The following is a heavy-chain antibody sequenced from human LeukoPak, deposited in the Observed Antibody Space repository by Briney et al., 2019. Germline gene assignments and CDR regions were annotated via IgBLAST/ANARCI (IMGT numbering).Heavy chain of an antibody. J-gene: IGHJ6*02. V-gene: IGHV4-4*02. CDR3: ARDFSYCSSTSCYDYYYYGMDV. D-gene: IGHD2-2*01. CDR2: IYHSGST. CDR1: GGSISSSNW. Sequence: SETLSLTCAVSGGSISSSNWWSWVRQPPGQGLEWIGEIYHSGSTNYNPSLKSRVTISVDKSKNQFSLKLSSVTAADTAVYYCARDFSYCSSTSCYDYYYYGMDVWGQGTTVTVSS.